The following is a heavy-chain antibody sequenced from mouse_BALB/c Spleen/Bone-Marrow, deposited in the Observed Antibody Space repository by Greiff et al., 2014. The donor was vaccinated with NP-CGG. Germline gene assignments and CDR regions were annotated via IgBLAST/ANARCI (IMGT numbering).Heavy chain of an antibody. D-gene: IGHD2-10*01. CDR3: ARAYYVNYDAMDY. CDR1: GYTFSSYW. Sequence: VQLQQSGAELMKPGASMKISCKATGYTFSSYWIEWVKQRPGHGLEGIGEILPGSGSTNYNERFKGKATFTADTSSNTAYMQLSRLTSEDSAVYYCARAYYVNYDAMDYWGQGTSVTVSS. J-gene: IGHJ4*01. CDR2: ILPGSGST. V-gene: IGHV1-9*01.